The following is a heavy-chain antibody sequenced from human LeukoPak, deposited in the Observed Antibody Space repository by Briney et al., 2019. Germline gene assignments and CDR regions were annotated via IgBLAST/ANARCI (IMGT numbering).Heavy chain of an antibody. CDR2: ISHSGST. CDR3: ARLAGYSSAY. CDR1: GGSFSGYY. D-gene: IGHD6-25*01. J-gene: IGHJ4*02. Sequence: SETLSLTCAVYGGSFSGYYWSWIRQPPGKGLEWIGEISHSGSTNYNPSLKSRVTISVDTSKNQFSLKLSSVTAADTAVYYCARLAGYSSAYWGQGTLVTVSS. V-gene: IGHV4-34*01.